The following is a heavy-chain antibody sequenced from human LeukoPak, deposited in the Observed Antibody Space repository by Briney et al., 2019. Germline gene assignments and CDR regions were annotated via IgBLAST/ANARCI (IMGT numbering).Heavy chain of an antibody. D-gene: IGHD6-19*01. J-gene: IGHJ4*02. CDR3: AARVAVAGRSFDY. V-gene: IGHV3-23*01. CDR1: GFTFSSYA. Sequence: GGSLRLSCATSGFTFSSYAMSWVRQAPGKGLEWVSAISGSGGSTYYADSVKGRFTISRDNSKNTLYLQMNSLRAEDTAVYYCAARVAVAGRSFDYWGQGTLVTVSS. CDR2: ISGSGGST.